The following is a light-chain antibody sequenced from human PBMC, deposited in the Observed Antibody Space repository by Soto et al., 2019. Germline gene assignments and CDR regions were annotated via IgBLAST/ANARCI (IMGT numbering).Light chain of an antibody. J-gene: IGKJ4*01. V-gene: IGKV3-20*01. CDR2: GAS. CDR3: QQYGALPPT. Sequence: EIVLTQFPGALSLSPGERVTLSCRASQTVSNTYLARYPQKSGQAPKFLIYGASNRATGIPDRFSGSGSGTDFTLTISRLEPEDFAVYYCQQYGALPPTFGGGTKVEIK. CDR1: QTVSNTY.